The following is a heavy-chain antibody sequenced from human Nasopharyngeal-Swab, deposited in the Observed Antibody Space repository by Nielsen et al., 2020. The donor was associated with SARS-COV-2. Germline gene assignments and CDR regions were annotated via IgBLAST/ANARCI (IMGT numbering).Heavy chain of an antibody. Sequence: GESLKISCKASSYSFTNYWIGWVRQMPGTGLEWMGLIYPGDSSIRYIPSFQGQVTISVDKSISTTYLQWSNLKASDAATYYCARRGDCNGNPCYSDYWGQGTLVTVSS. CDR1: SYSFTNYW. CDR3: ARRGDCNGNPCYSDY. D-gene: IGHD2-21*02. V-gene: IGHV5-51*01. CDR2: IYPGDSSI. J-gene: IGHJ4*02.